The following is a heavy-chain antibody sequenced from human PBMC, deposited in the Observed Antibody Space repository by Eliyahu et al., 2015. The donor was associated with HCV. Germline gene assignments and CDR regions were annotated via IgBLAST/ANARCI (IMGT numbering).Heavy chain of an antibody. CDR1: GYTFTSYD. CDR2: MNPNSGNT. V-gene: IGHV1-8*01. CDR3: AMVGIPRQLGYFQH. Sequence: QVQLVQSGAEVKKPGASVKVSCXASGYTFTSYDXNWVRQATGQGFEWMGWMNPNSGNTGYAQKFQGRVTMTRNTSISTAYMELSSLRSEDTAVYYCAMVGIPRQLGYFQHWGQGTLVTVSS. D-gene: IGHD6-6*01. J-gene: IGHJ1*01.